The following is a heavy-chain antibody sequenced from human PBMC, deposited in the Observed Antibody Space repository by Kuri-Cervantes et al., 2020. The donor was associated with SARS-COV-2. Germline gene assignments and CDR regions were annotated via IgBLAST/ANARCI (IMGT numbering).Heavy chain of an antibody. D-gene: IGHD3-10*01. CDR1: GGSFSGYY. Sequence: SQTLSLTCAVYGGSFSGYYWSWIRQPPGKGLEWIGEINHSGSTNYNPSLKSRVTISVDTSKNQFSLKLSSVTAADTAVYYCARAQGVIIRDYYYMDAWGKGTTVTVSS. CDR2: INHSGST. J-gene: IGHJ6*03. V-gene: IGHV4-34*01. CDR3: ARAQGVIIRDYYYMDA.